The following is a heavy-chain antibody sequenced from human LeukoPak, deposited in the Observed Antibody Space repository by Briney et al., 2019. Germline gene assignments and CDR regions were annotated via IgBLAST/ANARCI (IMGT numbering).Heavy chain of an antibody. D-gene: IGHD3-10*01. Sequence: GGSLRLSCAASGFTFSNAWMSWVRQAPGKGLEWVSSISSSSSYIYYADSVKGRFTISRDNAKNSLYLQMNSLRAEDTAVYYCAREDYYGSGSYGWVYWGQGTLVTVSS. J-gene: IGHJ4*02. CDR3: AREDYYGSGSYGWVY. CDR2: ISSSSSYI. V-gene: IGHV3-21*01. CDR1: GFTFSNAW.